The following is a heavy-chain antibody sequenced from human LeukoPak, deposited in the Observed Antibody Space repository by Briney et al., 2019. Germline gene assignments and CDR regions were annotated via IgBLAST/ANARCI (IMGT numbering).Heavy chain of an antibody. CDR1: GFTFSPYV. J-gene: IGHJ6*03. CDR2: INGGGTT. D-gene: IGHD4-11*01. CDR3: ASDYPLFYYYMDV. Sequence: PGGSLRLSCLASGFTFSPYVMGWVRQAPGKGLEWVSTINGGGTTYYAGSVKGRFTISRDNSRNTLYLQMNSLRAEDTAIYYCASDYPLFYYYMDVWGKGTTVTVSS. V-gene: IGHV3-23*01.